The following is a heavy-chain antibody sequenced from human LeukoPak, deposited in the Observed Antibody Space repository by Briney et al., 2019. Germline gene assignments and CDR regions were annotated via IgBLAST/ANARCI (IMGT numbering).Heavy chain of an antibody. J-gene: IGHJ3*02. CDR3: ARGKGNGDAFDI. CDR2: IYYSGST. CDR1: GGSISSYY. V-gene: IGHV4-59*01. D-gene: IGHD4-23*01. Sequence: PSETLSLTCTVSGGSISSYYWSWIRQPPGKGLEWIGYIYYSGSTNYNPSLKSRVTISVDTSKNQFSLKLSSVTAADTAVYYCARGKGNGDAFDIWGQGTMVTVSS.